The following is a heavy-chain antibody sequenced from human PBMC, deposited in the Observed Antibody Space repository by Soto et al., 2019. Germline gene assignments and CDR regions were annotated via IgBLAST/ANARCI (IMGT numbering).Heavy chain of an antibody. D-gene: IGHD1-26*01. V-gene: IGHV3-74*01. CDR1: GFTFSIYW. CDR3: ARVVPGDAFDI. CDR2: MNSDGSST. J-gene: IGHJ3*02. Sequence: GGSLRLSCAASGFTFSIYWMHWVRQAPGKGLVWVSRMNSDGSSTNYADSVKGRFTISRDNAKNTLFLQMNSLGAEDTAVYYCARVVPGDAFDIWGQGTMVTVSS.